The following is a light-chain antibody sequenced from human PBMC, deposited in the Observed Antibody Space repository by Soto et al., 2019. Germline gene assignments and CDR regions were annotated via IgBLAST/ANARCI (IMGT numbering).Light chain of an antibody. Sequence: AIRMTQSPSSLSASTGDRVTITCRASQGISSYLAWYQQKPGKAPKLPIYAAYNLQSGVPSRFSGSGSGTDFTLTISCLQSEDFATYYCQQYNSYPWTFGQGTKVEIK. CDR1: QGISSY. CDR3: QQYNSYPWT. V-gene: IGKV1-8*01. CDR2: AAY. J-gene: IGKJ1*01.